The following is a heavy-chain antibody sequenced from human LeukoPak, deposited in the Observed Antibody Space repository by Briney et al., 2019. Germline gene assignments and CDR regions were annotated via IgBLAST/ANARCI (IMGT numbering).Heavy chain of an antibody. CDR1: GGSISSGSYY. V-gene: IGHV4-61*02. CDR3: AREATADILTGYYTSPHFDY. CDR2: IYTSGST. Sequence: SETLSLTCTVSGGSISSGSYYWSWIRQPAGKGLEWIGRIYTSGSTNYNPSLKSRVTMSVDTSKNQFSLKLSSVTAADTAVYYCAREATADILTGYYTSPHFDYWGQGTLVTVSS. J-gene: IGHJ4*02. D-gene: IGHD3-9*01.